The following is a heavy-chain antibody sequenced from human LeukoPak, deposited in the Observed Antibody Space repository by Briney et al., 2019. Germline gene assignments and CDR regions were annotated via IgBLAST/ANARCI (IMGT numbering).Heavy chain of an antibody. CDR3: ARVKQLVLDDAFDI. V-gene: IGHV1-18*01. CDR1: GYTFTSYG. Sequence: APVKVSCKASGYTFTSYGISWVRQAPGQGLEWMGWISAYNGNTNYAQKLQGRVTMTTDTSTSTAYMELRSLRSDDTAVYYCARVKQLVLDDAFDIWGQGTMVTVSS. D-gene: IGHD6-13*01. CDR2: ISAYNGNT. J-gene: IGHJ3*02.